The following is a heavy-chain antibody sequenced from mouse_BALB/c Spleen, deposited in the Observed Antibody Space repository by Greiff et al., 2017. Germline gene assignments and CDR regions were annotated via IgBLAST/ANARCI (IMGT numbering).Heavy chain of an antibody. CDR1: GFTFSSYT. V-gene: IGHV5-12-2*01. CDR3: ARHGGNPTFSAWFAY. D-gene: IGHD2-1*01. Sequence: DVQLVESGGGLVQPGGSLKLSCAASGFTFSSYTMSWVRQTPEKRLEWVAYISNGGGSTYYPDTVKGRFTISRDNAKNTLYLQMSSLKSEDTAMYYCARHGGNPTFSAWFAYWGQGTLVTVSA. CDR2: ISNGGGST. J-gene: IGHJ3*01.